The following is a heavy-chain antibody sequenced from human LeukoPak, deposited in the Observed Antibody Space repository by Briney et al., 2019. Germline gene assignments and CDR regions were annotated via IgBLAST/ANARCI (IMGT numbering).Heavy chain of an antibody. J-gene: IGHJ3*02. V-gene: IGHV5-51*01. CDR2: IYPGDSDA. D-gene: IGHD2-21*02. CDR3: ARQGRIVVVTTTHDAFDI. CDR1: GYSFTTYW. Sequence: GESLKISCTGFGYSFTTYWIGWVRQMPGKGLECMGIIYPGDSDARYSPSFQGQVTISVDKSISTAYLQWSSLKASDTAMYYCARQGRIVVVTTTHDAFDIWGQGTMVTVSS.